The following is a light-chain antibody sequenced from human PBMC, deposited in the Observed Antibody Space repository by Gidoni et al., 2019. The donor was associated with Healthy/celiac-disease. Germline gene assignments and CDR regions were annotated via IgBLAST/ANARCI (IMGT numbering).Light chain of an antibody. CDR1: QSVSIL. Sequence: SVLTQSPAALSLTPCERATLSCRASQSVSILLACYQQKPCQAPSLLIYDASSRATGIPARFSGSGSGTAFTLTISRLEAEVFAVYYWQQRSTGITFGGGTKVEIK. V-gene: IGKV3-11*01. CDR2: DAS. CDR3: QQRSTGIT. J-gene: IGKJ4*01.